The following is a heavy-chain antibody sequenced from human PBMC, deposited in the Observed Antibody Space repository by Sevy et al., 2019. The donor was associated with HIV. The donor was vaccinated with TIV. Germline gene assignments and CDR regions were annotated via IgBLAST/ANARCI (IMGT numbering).Heavy chain of an antibody. D-gene: IGHD2-15*01. CDR3: ATGGLSDY. V-gene: IGHV3-7*01. J-gene: IGHJ4*02. CDR1: GFTFSSYW. CDR2: IKQDGSDK. Sequence: GESLKISCAASGFTFSSYWMSWVRQAPGKGLEWVANIKQDGSDKCYVDSVKGRFTISRDNAKNSLYLQMNSLRAEDTAVYYCATGGLSDYWGQGTLVTVSS.